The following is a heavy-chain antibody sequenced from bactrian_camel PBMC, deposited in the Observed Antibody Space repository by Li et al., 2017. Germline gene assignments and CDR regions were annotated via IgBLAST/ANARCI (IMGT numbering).Heavy chain of an antibody. CDR2: FDGDGST. Sequence: VQLVESGEGSVQAGGSLRLFCTFSGYAYSPYCWGWFRQAPGAGREAVAAFDGDGSTTYADSVKGRFTISKDNAKKTLYLQMDSLKPEDSAMYYCAAAVCGWVEEVYNYWGQGTQVTVS. J-gene: IGHJ4*01. CDR3: AAAVCGWVEEVYNY. D-gene: IGHD5*01. CDR1: GYAYSPYC. V-gene: IGHV3S1*01.